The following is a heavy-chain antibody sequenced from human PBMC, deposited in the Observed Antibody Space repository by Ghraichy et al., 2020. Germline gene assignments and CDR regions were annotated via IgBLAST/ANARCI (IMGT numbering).Heavy chain of an antibody. CDR2: ISYSGST. Sequence: SETLSLTCTVSGVSINSFYWSWIRQPPGKGLEWIGYISYSGSTNYNPSLKSRATILLDTSKNQFSLKLSSVTAADTAVYYCAREGYCTGGVCYSPLAAGQTPNAFDIWGQGTMVTVSS. CDR3: AREGYCTGGVCYSPLAAGQTPNAFDI. V-gene: IGHV4-59*01. CDR1: GVSINSFY. D-gene: IGHD2-8*02. J-gene: IGHJ3*02.